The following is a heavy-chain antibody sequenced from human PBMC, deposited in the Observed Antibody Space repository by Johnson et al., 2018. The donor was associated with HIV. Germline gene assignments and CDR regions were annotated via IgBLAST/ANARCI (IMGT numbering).Heavy chain of an antibody. CDR1: GFNFRDSV. D-gene: IGHD1-26*01. Sequence: QVQLVESGGGLVQPGGSLRLSCAASGFNFRDSVMHWVRQAPGEGLEWVAVIWYDGSNKYYADSVKGRFTISRDNSKNTLYLQMNSLRAEDTAVYYCAKAEGGSRGAFDIWGQGTVVTVSS. CDR2: IWYDGSNK. J-gene: IGHJ3*02. CDR3: AKAEGGSRGAFDI. V-gene: IGHV3-33*06.